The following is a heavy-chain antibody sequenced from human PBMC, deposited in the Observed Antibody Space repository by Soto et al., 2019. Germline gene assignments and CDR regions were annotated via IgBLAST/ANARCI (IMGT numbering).Heavy chain of an antibody. J-gene: IGHJ5*02. CDR2: NSASGGLK. CDR1: GFTFTNYA. V-gene: IGHV3-23*01. CDR3: AREVGAPSGWLDP. Sequence: EVQLSESGGDLRQPGGSLRLSCAASGFTFTNYAMTWVRQTPGKGLEWVSGNSASGGLKYYADSVRGRFTVSRDNSKNILYLQMDNLRDEDTALYYCAREVGAPSGWLDPWGQGTQVTVSS. D-gene: IGHD1-26*01.